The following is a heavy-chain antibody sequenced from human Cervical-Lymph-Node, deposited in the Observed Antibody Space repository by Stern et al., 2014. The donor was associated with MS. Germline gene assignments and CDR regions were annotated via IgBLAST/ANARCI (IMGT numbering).Heavy chain of an antibody. CDR2: IDTDGGTT. Sequence: EVQLVESGGGLVQPGRSLRLSCAASGFTFSSYWLHWVRQAPGKGLEWVSRIDTDGGTTNYADSVKGRFTISRDNAENTLYLQMNSLRAEDTAVYYCARDSSGRDDFWGQGTLVTVSS. CDR1: GFTFSSYW. CDR3: ARDSSGRDDF. J-gene: IGHJ4*02. D-gene: IGHD6-25*01. V-gene: IGHV3-74*01.